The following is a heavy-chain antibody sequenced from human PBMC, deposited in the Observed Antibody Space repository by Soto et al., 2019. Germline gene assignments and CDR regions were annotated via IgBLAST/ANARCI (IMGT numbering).Heavy chain of an antibody. Sequence: SETLSLTCTVSGGSISSGGYYWSWIRQHPGKGLEWIGYIYYSGSTYYNPSLKSRVTISVDTSKNQFSLKLSSVTAADTAVYYCARGYCSSTSCYNARYYYYYYGMDVWGQGTTVTVSS. V-gene: IGHV4-31*03. CDR1: GGSISSGGYY. J-gene: IGHJ6*02. D-gene: IGHD2-2*02. CDR2: IYYSGST. CDR3: ARGYCSSTSCYNARYYYYYYGMDV.